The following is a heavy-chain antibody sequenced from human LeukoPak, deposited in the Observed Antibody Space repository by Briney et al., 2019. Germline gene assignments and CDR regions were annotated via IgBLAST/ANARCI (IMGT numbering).Heavy chain of an antibody. J-gene: IGHJ6*02. V-gene: IGHV3-11*01. CDR2: ISSSGSTI. D-gene: IGHD5-24*01. CDR1: GFTFSDYY. CDR3: ARDGYNEIYYYYYGMDV. Sequence: PGGSLRLSCAASGFTFSDYYMSWIRQAPGKGLEWVSYISSSGSTIYYADSVKGRFTISRDNAKNSLYLQMNSLRAEDTAVYHCARDGYNEIYYYYYGMDVWGQGTTVTVSS.